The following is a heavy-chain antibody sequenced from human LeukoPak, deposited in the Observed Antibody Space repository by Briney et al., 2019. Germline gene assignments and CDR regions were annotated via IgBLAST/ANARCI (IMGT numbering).Heavy chain of an antibody. V-gene: IGHV4-31*03. CDR1: GGSISSGGYY. Sequence: NPSETLSLTCTVSGGSISSGGYYWGWIRQHPGKGLEWIGHICYSGSTYYNPSLKSRVTISVDTSKNQFSLKLSSVTAADTAVYYCARSRSGYYGDVDYWGQGTLVTVSS. D-gene: IGHD3-3*01. J-gene: IGHJ4*02. CDR2: ICYSGST. CDR3: ARSRSGYYGDVDY.